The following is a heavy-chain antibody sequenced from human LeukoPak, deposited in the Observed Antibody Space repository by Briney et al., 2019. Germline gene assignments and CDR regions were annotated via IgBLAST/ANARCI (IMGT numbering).Heavy chain of an antibody. CDR2: INTHNGNT. D-gene: IGHD6-13*01. CDR1: GYTFSRHG. CDR3: ARDTPQHLKRYDY. V-gene: IGHV1-18*01. J-gene: IGHJ4*02. Sequence: ASVKVSCKTSGYTFSRHGITWVRQAPGQGLEWMGWINTHNGNTKYAQQYQGRVTMTTDTSTSTVYMELRSLRSDDTAVYFCARDTPQHLKRYDYWGQGTQVTVSS.